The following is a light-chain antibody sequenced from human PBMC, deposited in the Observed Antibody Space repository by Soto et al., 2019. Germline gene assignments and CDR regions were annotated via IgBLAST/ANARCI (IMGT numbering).Light chain of an antibody. J-gene: IGLJ3*02. CDR2: LNSDGSH. V-gene: IGLV4-69*01. CDR1: SGHSSYA. Sequence: QLVLTQSPSASASLGASVKLTCALSSGHSSYAIAWHQQQPEKGPRALMKLNSDGSHTRGDGIPDRFSGSSSGAARYLTISGLQSEDEAYYYCQTWGTGILVFGGGTKLTVL. CDR3: QTWGTGILV.